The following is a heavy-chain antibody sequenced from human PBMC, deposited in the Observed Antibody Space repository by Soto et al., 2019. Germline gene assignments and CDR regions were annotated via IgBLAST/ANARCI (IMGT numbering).Heavy chain of an antibody. CDR1: GDSISSYY. J-gene: IGHJ4*02. Sequence: QVQLQESGPGLVKPSETLSLTCSVSGDSISSYYWSWIRQPAGKGLEWIGRIYTSGSTNYNPSLKSRLTMSVDTSKNHCSLKLSSVTAVDTAVYYCASSRCSGGSCYSLDYWGQGTLVTVSS. CDR2: IYTSGST. D-gene: IGHD2-15*01. V-gene: IGHV4-4*07. CDR3: ASSRCSGGSCYSLDY.